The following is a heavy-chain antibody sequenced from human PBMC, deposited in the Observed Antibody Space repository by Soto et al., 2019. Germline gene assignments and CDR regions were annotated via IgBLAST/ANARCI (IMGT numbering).Heavy chain of an antibody. J-gene: IGHJ6*02. D-gene: IGHD3-10*01. CDR2: MNPNSGNT. CDR3: ARGSGYYGSGSYLPPVLFEYYYYGMDV. Sequence: ASVKVSCKASGYTFTSYDINWVRQATGQGLEWMGWMNPNSGNTGYAQKFQGRVTMTRNTSISTAYMELSSLRSEDTAVYYCARGSGYYGSGSYLPPVLFEYYYYGMDVWGQGTTVTVSS. V-gene: IGHV1-8*01. CDR1: GYTFTSYD.